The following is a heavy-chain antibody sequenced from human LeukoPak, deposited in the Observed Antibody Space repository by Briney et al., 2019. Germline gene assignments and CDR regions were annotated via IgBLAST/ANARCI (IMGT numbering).Heavy chain of an antibody. CDR1: GFTFSSYG. Sequence: GGSLRLSCAASGFTFSSYGMHWVRQAPGKGLEWVAVIWYDGSNKYYADSVKGRFTISRDNSKNTLYLQMNSLRAEDTAVYYCAKLEMDTAKVDYWGQGTLVTVSS. CDR3: AKLEMDTAKVDY. D-gene: IGHD5-18*01. CDR2: IWYDGSNK. V-gene: IGHV3-33*06. J-gene: IGHJ4*02.